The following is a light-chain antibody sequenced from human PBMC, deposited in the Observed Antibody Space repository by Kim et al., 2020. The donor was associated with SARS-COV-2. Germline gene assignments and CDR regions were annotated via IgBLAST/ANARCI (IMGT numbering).Light chain of an antibody. CDR1: SSDVGRYDR. J-gene: IGLJ1*01. V-gene: IGLV2-18*02. CDR2: EVR. Sequence: QSALTQPPSVSGSPGQSVTISCTGTSSDVGRYDRVSWYQQPPGTVPKLMIYEVRNRLSGVPDRFPGSKSGNTASLTISGLQAEDEADYYCSSYTNRGTYVFRIGTKVTGL. CDR3: SSYTNRGTYV.